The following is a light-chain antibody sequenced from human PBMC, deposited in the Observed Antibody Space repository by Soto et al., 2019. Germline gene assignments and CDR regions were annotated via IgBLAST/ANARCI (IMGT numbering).Light chain of an antibody. V-gene: IGKV3-15*01. Sequence: IMMTQSPATLSVSPGERVTLSCRASQSVSSNLAWYQQKPGQAPRLLIYGASPRATGIPARFSGSGSGTEFTLTISSLQSEDFAVYYCQQYNNWPLTFGGGTKVDIK. CDR2: GAS. CDR1: QSVSSN. CDR3: QQYNNWPLT. J-gene: IGKJ4*01.